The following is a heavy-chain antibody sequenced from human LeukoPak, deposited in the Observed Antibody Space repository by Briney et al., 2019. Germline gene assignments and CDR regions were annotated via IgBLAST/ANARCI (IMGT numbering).Heavy chain of an antibody. V-gene: IGHV4-30-4*08. CDR1: GGSITSGDGC. D-gene: IGHD3-3*01. Sequence: KASETLSLTCTVSGGSITSGDGCWSWIRQPPGKGLEWIGYICNTGSPYYTPSLKSRLTISVDTSKNQFSLKLSSVTAADTAVYYCASYFFWGTYYTSGGDRDYFDNWGQGTLVTVSS. CDR2: ICNTGSP. CDR3: ASYFFWGTYYTSGGDRDYFDN. J-gene: IGHJ4*02.